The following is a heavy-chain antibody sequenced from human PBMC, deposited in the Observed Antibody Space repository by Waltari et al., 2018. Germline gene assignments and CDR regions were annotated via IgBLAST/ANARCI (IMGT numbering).Heavy chain of an antibody. CDR1: GGSLRGYY. Sequence: QVQLQQWGAGLLKPSETMSLTCAVYGGSLRGYYWSWILPPAWKGLEWIGEINHSGSTNYNPSLKSRVTISVDTSKNQFSLKLSSVTAADTAVYYCASRGLGSGYYHPRGRWFDPWGQGTLVTVSS. J-gene: IGHJ5*02. V-gene: IGHV4-34*01. CDR3: ASRGLGSGYYHPRGRWFDP. D-gene: IGHD3-3*01. CDR2: INHSGST.